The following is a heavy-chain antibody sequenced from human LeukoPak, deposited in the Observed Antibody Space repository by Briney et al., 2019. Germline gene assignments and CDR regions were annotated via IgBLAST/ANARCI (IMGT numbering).Heavy chain of an antibody. CDR3: ARDQSFGSGSFQDF. Sequence: GASVKVSCKASGYTFTNYGVSWIRQAPGQGLEWMGWISGYNGNTNFAQKFQGRVAVTTDTSTSTAYMDLRSLRSDDTAVYYCARDQSFGSGSFQDFWGQGTLVTVSS. D-gene: IGHD3-10*01. J-gene: IGHJ4*02. CDR2: ISGYNGNT. CDR1: GYTFTNYG. V-gene: IGHV1-18*01.